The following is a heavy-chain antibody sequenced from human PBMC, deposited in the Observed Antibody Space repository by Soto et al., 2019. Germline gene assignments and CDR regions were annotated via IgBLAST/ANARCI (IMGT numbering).Heavy chain of an antibody. J-gene: IGHJ4*02. CDR2: ISTTSSSI. CDR1: GFTFSSYS. V-gene: IGHV3-48*02. CDR3: ARKGVAFDY. D-gene: IGHD3-3*01. Sequence: GGSLRLSCAASGFTFSSYSMNWVRQAPGKGLEWISYISTTSSSIYYADPVKGRFTISRDNAKNSLFLQMNSLRDEDTAVYYCARKGVAFDYWGQGALVTVSS.